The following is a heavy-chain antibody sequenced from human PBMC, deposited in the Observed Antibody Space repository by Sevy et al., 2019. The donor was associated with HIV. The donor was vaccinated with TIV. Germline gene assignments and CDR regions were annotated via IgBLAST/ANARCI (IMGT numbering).Heavy chain of an antibody. D-gene: IGHD3-3*02. Sequence: ASVKFSCKTSASTFTAYYMHWLRQAPGQGLEWMGWINPNSDGTKYAQRFQGRVSMTADTSISTAYMELSRLTSDDTAVYYCAGVRVIFGGGGGLDVWGQGTTVTVSS. V-gene: IGHV1-2*02. CDR3: AGVRVIFGGGGGLDV. CDR1: ASTFTAYY. CDR2: INPNSDGT. J-gene: IGHJ6*02.